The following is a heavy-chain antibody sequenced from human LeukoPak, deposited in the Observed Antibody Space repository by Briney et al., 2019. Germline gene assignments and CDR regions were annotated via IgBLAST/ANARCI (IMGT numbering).Heavy chain of an antibody. CDR3: ATGYTYGNNWYDP. CDR1: GYTFTNFC. V-gene: IGHV5-51*01. J-gene: IGHJ5*02. CDR2: IYPGDSDT. D-gene: IGHD5-18*01. Sequence: GESLKISCMGSGYTFTNFCIGWVRQMPGKGLEWMGIIYPGDSDTRYSPSFQGQVTISADKSTSTAYLQWSSLKASDTAMYYCATGYTYGNNWYDPWGQGTLVTVSS.